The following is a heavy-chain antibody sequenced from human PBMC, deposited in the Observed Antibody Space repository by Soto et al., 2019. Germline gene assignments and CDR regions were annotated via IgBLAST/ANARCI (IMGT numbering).Heavy chain of an antibody. CDR3: ARAAAAGLNDY. CDR2: ISAYNGNT. CDR1: GYTFTSYG. V-gene: IGHV1-18*01. J-gene: IGHJ4*02. D-gene: IGHD6-13*01. Sequence: QVQLVQSGAEVKKPGASVKVSCKASGYTFTSYGISWVRQAPGQGLEWMGWISAYNGNTKYAQKFQGRVTMTTDTATSTAYMEVRSLRADDTAVYYCARAAAAGLNDYWGQGTLVTVSS.